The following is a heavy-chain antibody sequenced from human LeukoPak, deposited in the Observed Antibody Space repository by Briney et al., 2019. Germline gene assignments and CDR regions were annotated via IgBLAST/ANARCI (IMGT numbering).Heavy chain of an antibody. V-gene: IGHV4-39*01. Sequence: PSETLSLTCTVSGGSLRSSGHWWVWIRQPPGKGLEWIGSIHYSGKVYYNPSLKSRVTTSVDTSTDQFSLRLSSATAADTAIYYCARQSGDQSSAWYFDAWGQGTLVTVSS. D-gene: IGHD6-19*01. J-gene: IGHJ4*02. CDR3: ARQSGDQSSAWYFDA. CDR1: GGSLRSSGHW. CDR2: IHYSGKV.